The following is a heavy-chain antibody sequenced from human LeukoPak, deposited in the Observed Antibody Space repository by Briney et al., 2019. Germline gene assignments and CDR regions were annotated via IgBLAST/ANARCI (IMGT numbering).Heavy chain of an antibody. J-gene: IGHJ3*02. D-gene: IGHD2-2*01. CDR1: GFTFSSYA. Sequence: GGSLRLSXAASGFTFSSYAMSWVSQAPGKGLEWVSTISGSGGSTYYADSVKGRFTISRDNSKNTLSLQMNSLRADDTAVYYCATGYCSSINCYAFDIWGQGTMVTVSS. CDR2: ISGSGGST. V-gene: IGHV3-23*01. CDR3: ATGYCSSINCYAFDI.